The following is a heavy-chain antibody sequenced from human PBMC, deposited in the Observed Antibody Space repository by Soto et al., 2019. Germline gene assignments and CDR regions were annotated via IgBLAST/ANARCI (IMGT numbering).Heavy chain of an antibody. Sequence: GEPRTPAGKGTGYSFNAHWLGRVRQMPGKGLEGMGMMYPGDFETGYSPSFRGQVTISADRSISAAVLQWDSLKASDTAMYFCARRGKKQMVGSFDFWGQGTLVTVSS. V-gene: IGHV5-51*01. CDR1: GYSFNAHW. CDR3: ARRGKKQMVGSFDF. J-gene: IGHJ4*02. CDR2: MYPGDFET. D-gene: IGHD6-13*01.